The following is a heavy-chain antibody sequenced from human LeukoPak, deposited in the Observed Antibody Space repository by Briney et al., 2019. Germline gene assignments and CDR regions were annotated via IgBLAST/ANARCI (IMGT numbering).Heavy chain of an antibody. CDR2: IYYSGST. Sequence: SETLSLTCTVSGGSISSYYWSWIRQPPGKGLEWIGYIYYSGSTNYKSSLKSRVTISVDTSKNQFSLKLSSVTAADTAVYYCARGIVGATYYFDYWGQGTLVTVSS. CDR3: ARGIVGATYYFDY. CDR1: GGSISSYY. V-gene: IGHV4-59*12. J-gene: IGHJ4*02. D-gene: IGHD1-26*01.